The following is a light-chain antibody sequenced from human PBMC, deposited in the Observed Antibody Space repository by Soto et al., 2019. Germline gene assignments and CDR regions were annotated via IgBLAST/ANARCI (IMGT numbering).Light chain of an antibody. V-gene: IGLV2-14*01. CDR1: SSDVGAYNY. CDR2: EVT. CDR3: NSYTISSTLV. J-gene: IGLJ2*01. Sequence: QAVVTQPASVSGSPGQSITISCTGTSSDVGAYNYVSWYQQHPGKAPKLVIYEVTNRPSGVSNRFSGSKSGNTASLTISGLQTEDEADYYCNSYTISSTLVFGGGTKLTVL.